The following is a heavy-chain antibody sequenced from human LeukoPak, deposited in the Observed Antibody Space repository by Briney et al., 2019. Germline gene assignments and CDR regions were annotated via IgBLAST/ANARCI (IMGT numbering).Heavy chain of an antibody. D-gene: IGHD4-17*01. Sequence: SVKVSCKASGGTFSSYAISWVRQAPGQGLEWMGGIIPIFGTANYAQKFQGRVTITADKSTSTAYMELSSLRSEDTAVYYCARGDYGDYLYWFDPWGQGTLVTVSS. V-gene: IGHV1-69*06. CDR2: IIPIFGTA. J-gene: IGHJ5*02. CDR1: GGTFSSYA. CDR3: ARGDYGDYLYWFDP.